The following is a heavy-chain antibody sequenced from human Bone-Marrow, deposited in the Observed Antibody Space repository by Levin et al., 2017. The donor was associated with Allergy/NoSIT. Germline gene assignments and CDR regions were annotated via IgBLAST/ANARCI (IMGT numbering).Heavy chain of an antibody. CDR3: ARAFRRHMLYDY. V-gene: IGHV1-8*01. CDR2: MNPLSANT. Sequence: ASVKVSCKTSGYTFSSFDIIWVRQATGQGLEWMGWMNPLSANTGYSQKFRGRVTMTGNASINTAYMELSSLSSEDTALYYCARAFRRHMLYDYWGQGTLVTVSS. J-gene: IGHJ4*02. CDR1: GYTFSSFD. D-gene: IGHD2-8*01.